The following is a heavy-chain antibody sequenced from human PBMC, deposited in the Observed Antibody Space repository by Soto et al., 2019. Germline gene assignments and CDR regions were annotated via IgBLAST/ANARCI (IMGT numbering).Heavy chain of an antibody. CDR1: GGSISSSSYY. D-gene: IGHD6-19*01. CDR2: IYYSGST. CDR3: ARMTGYSSGWFDY. J-gene: IGHJ4*02. V-gene: IGHV4-39*01. Sequence: ETLSLTCTVSGGSISSSSYYWGWIRQPPGKGLEWIGSIYYSGSTYYNPSLKSRVTISVDTSKNQFSLKLSSVTAADTAVYYCARMTGYSSGWFDYWGQGTLVTVSS.